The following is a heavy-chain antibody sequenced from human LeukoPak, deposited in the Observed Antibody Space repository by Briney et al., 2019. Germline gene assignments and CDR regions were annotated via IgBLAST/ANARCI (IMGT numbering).Heavy chain of an antibody. Sequence: GGSLRLSCAASGFTFSSYSMNWVRQAPGKGLEWVAVTSYDGSNKYYADSVKGRFTISRDNSKNTLFLQMNSLTAEDTAVYYCARDSIPYYYYYMDVWGKGTTVTVSS. CDR3: ARDSIPYYYYYMDV. CDR1: GFTFSSYS. J-gene: IGHJ6*03. CDR2: TSYDGSNK. D-gene: IGHD2-2*02. V-gene: IGHV3-30*03.